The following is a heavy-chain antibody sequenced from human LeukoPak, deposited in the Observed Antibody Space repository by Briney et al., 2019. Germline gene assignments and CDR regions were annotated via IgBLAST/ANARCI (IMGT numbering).Heavy chain of an antibody. CDR1: GGTFSSYA. Sequence: GASVKVSCKASGGTFSSYAISWVRQAPGQGLEWMGGIIPIFGTANYAQKFQGRVTITTDESTSTAYMELSSLRSEDTAVYYCARGHGLRFLEWFPFDYWGQGTLVTVSS. J-gene: IGHJ4*02. CDR3: ARGHGLRFLEWFPFDY. D-gene: IGHD3-3*01. V-gene: IGHV1-69*05. CDR2: IIPIFGTA.